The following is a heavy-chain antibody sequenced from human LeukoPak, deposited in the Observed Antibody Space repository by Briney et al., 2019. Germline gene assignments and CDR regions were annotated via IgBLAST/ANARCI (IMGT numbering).Heavy chain of an antibody. CDR2: ISGSGGST. J-gene: IGHJ4*02. CDR1: GITLSNYG. Sequence: GGSLRLSCAVSGITLSNYGMSWVRQAPGKGLEWVAGISGSGGSTNYAESVKGRFTVSRDNRKNTLFLQMYSLTAEDTAVYFCAKRGVVIRVILVGFHKEAYYFDSWGQGALVTVSS. CDR3: AKRGVVIRVILVGFHKEAYYFDS. D-gene: IGHD3-22*01. V-gene: IGHV3-23*01.